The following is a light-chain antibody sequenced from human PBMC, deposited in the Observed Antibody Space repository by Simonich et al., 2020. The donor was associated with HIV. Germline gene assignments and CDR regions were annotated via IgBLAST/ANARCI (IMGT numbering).Light chain of an antibody. CDR1: QSVSSN. Sequence: EIVMTQSPATLSVSPGERATLSCRASQSVSSNLAWYQQKPGQAPRLLIYATSTRATGIPARFSGSESGTEFTLTISSMQSEDFAVYYCQQYNKWPPLTFGGGTKVEIK. CDR2: ATS. CDR3: QQYNKWPPLT. J-gene: IGKJ4*01. V-gene: IGKV3-15*01.